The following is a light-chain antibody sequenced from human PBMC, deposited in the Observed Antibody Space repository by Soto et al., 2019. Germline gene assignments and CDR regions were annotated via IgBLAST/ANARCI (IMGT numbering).Light chain of an antibody. V-gene: IGKV3-15*01. CDR3: QQYNNWPLT. CDR1: QSVGSN. CDR2: GAS. J-gene: IGKJ4*01. Sequence: EIVMTQSPATLSVSPGERATLSCRASQSVGSNLAWYQQKPGQAPRLLIYGASTRATGIPARFSGSGSWTEFTLSISRLQSEDFAVYYCQQYNNWPLTVGGGTKVEIK.